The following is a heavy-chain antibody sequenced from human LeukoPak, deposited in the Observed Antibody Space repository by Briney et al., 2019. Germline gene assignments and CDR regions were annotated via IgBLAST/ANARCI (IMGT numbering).Heavy chain of an antibody. V-gene: IGHV3-21*01. CDR2: ISTSSSYI. CDR1: GFTFSSYE. CDR3: ARVPWIQKGYYMDV. D-gene: IGHD5-18*01. Sequence: GGSLRLSCAASGFTFSSYEMNWVRQAPGKGLEWVSFISTSSSYIYYADSAKGRFTISRDNAKKSLYLQMNSLRAEDTAVYYCARVPWIQKGYYMDVWGKGATVTVSS. J-gene: IGHJ6*03.